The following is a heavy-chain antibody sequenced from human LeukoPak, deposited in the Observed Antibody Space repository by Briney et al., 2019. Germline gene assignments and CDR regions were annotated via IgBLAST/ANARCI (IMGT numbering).Heavy chain of an antibody. CDR2: INTDGTTT. V-gene: IGHV3-74*01. J-gene: IGHJ2*01. CDR1: GLTFSNYW. D-gene: IGHD3-22*01. CDR3: AKDGIVVVISWYFDL. Sequence: QPGGSLRLSCAASGLTFSNYWIHWVRQAPGEGLVWVSRINTDGTTTSYADSVKGRFTISRDNSKNTLYLQMNSLRAEDTAVYYCAKDGIVVVISWYFDLWGRGTLVTVSS.